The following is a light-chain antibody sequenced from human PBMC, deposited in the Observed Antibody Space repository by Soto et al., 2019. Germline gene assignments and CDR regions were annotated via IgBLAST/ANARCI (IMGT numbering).Light chain of an antibody. V-gene: IGKV3-20*01. CDR1: QSVSSSF. Sequence: EIVLTQSPGTLSLSPGERATLSCRASQSVSSSFLAWYQQKPGQAPRLLVYGASGRATGIPDRFSGSGSGTDFTLTITRLEPEDFAGYYCQQYGNSPITFGQGTRLEIK. CDR3: QQYGNSPIT. CDR2: GAS. J-gene: IGKJ5*01.